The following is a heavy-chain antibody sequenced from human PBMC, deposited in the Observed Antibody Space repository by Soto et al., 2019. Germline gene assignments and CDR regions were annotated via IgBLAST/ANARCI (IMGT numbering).Heavy chain of an antibody. CDR2: IAYDGILK. Sequence: GGSLRLSCAASRLTFSDLGMHWVRQAPGKGLEWVAFIAYDGILKYYADSMKGRFTISRDTSKGAVYLQMNSLAPEDTAVYYCAKNFKVSGGHYGSLNNYCGMDVWGQGPKVTGSS. V-gene: IGHV3-30*18. CDR3: AKNFKVSGGHYGSLNNYCGMDV. J-gene: IGHJ6*02. D-gene: IGHD3-10*01. CDR1: RLTFSDLG.